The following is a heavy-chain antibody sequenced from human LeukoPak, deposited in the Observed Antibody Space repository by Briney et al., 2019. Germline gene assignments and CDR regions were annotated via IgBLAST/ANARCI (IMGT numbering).Heavy chain of an antibody. CDR2: ISGTGTNI. J-gene: IGHJ4*02. Sequence: GGSLRLSCAASGFTFSNYAMNWVRHVPGKGPEWVSGISGTGTNIQYADSVKGRFTISRDNAKNSLYLQMNSLRAEDTAVYYCGRCILSSLIVDDYWGQGTLVTVSS. CDR3: GRCILSSLIVDDY. CDR1: GFTFSNYA. D-gene: IGHD2-2*01. V-gene: IGHV3-21*01.